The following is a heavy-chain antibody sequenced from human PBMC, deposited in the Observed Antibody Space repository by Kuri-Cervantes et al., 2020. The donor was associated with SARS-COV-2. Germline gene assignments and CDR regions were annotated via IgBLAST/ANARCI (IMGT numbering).Heavy chain of an antibody. CDR2: INPNSGGT. Sequence: ASVKVSCKASGDTFTGYYMHWVRQAPGQGLEWMGWINPNSGGTNYAQKFQGWVTMTRDTSISTVYMELSRRSSDDTAVYYCARSTTFRRLVVISQGGAFDIWGQGTMVTVSS. V-gene: IGHV1-2*04. D-gene: IGHD3-22*01. CDR3: ARSTTFRRLVVISQGGAFDI. CDR1: GDTFTGYY. J-gene: IGHJ3*02.